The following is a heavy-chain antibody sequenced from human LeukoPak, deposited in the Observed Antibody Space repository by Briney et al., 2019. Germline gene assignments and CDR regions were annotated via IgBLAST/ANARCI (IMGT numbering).Heavy chain of an antibody. V-gene: IGHV3-30*03. D-gene: IGHD3-22*01. J-gene: IGHJ3*02. CDR1: GFTFSSYS. CDR2: ISYDGSNK. Sequence: GGSLRLSCAASGFTFSSYSMNWVRQAPGKGLEWVAVISYDGSNKYYTDSVKGRFTISRDDSKNTLYLQMNSLRAEDTAVYYCARGRTTMIVPDIWGQGTMVTVSS. CDR3: ARGRTTMIVPDI.